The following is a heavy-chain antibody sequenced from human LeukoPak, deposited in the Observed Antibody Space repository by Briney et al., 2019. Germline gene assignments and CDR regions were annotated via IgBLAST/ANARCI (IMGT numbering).Heavy chain of an antibody. CDR1: GYTFTSYG. J-gene: IGHJ4*02. Sequence: EASVKVSCKASGYTFTSYGISWVRQAPGQGLEWMGWISAYNGNTNYAQKPQGRVTMTTDTSTSTAYMELRSLRSDDTAVYYCARDLRWWQPRYFDYWGQRTLVTVSS. CDR3: ARDLRWWQPRYFDY. CDR2: ISAYNGNT. D-gene: IGHD2-15*01. V-gene: IGHV1-18*01.